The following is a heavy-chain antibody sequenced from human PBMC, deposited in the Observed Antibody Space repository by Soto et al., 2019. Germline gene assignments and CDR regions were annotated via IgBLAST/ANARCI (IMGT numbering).Heavy chain of an antibody. CDR1: EGLFSSYP. CDR2: IISVFQTA. CDR3: ARGGSGYTWFNEF. V-gene: IGHV1-69*01. D-gene: IGHD3-22*01. Sequence: QEQLVQSGAEVKKPGSSVKVSCKASEGLFSSYPISWVRQVPGQGLEWMGGIISVFQTAYYTQRFQGRVTITADESTNTAYMELSSLRSEDTAIYYCARGGSGYTWFNEFWGQGTLVTVSS. J-gene: IGHJ4*02.